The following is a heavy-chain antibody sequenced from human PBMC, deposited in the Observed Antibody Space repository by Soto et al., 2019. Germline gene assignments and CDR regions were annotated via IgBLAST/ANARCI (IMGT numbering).Heavy chain of an antibody. CDR1: GFTFCSYG. J-gene: IGHJ6*02. V-gene: IGHV3-30*02. CDR3: ARDRTFYGSGSKGMDC. D-gene: IGHD3-10*01. Sequence: GGSLRLSCVPSGFTFCSYGMHWVRQAPGKGLEWLAIIRYDGSNKYYGDSVKGRFTISRDNSNNTLYLEMNNLRAEDTAVYYCARDRTFYGSGSKGMDCRRQGHTVTAS. CDR2: IRYDGSNK.